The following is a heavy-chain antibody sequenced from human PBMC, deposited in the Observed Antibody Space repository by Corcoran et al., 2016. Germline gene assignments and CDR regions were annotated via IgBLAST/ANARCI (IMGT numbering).Heavy chain of an antibody. CDR3: ARVGGSYTGQFDP. Sequence: QVQLQESGPGLVKPSETLSLTCTVSGGSISSYYWSWIRQPPGKGLEWIGYIYYSGSTNYNPSLKSRVTISVDTSKNQFSLKLSSVTAADTAVYYCARVGGSYTGQFDPWGQGTLVTVSS. V-gene: IGHV4-59*01. D-gene: IGHD1-26*01. J-gene: IGHJ5*02. CDR1: GGSISSYY. CDR2: IYYSGST.